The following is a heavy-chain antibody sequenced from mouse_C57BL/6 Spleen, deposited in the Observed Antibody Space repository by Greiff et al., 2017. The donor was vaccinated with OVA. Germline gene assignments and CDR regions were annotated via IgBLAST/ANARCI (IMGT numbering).Heavy chain of an antibody. Sequence: VQLQQSGPELVKPGASVKISCKASGYTFTDYYMNWVKQSHGKSLEWIGDINPNNGGTSYNQKFKGKATLTVDKSSSTAYMELRSLTYEDAAVYYCARDVYQFPLFADWGKGTLVTVSA. V-gene: IGHV1-26*01. CDR2: INPNNGGT. J-gene: IGHJ3*01. CDR1: GYTFTDYY. CDR3: ARDVYQFPLFAD.